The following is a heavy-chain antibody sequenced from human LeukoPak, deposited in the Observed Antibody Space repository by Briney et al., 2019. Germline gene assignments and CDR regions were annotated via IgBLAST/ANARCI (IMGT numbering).Heavy chain of an antibody. D-gene: IGHD2-2*01. V-gene: IGHV4-34*01. CDR1: GGSCSGYY. CDR2: INHSGST. CDR3: ARGIYRRYQLRLDY. J-gene: IGHJ4*02. Sequence: PSETLSLTCAVYGGSCSGYYWSWIRQPPGKGLEWIGEINHSGSTNYNPSLKSRVTISVDTSKNQFSLKLSSVTAADTAVYYCARGIYRRYQLRLDYWGQGTLVTVSS.